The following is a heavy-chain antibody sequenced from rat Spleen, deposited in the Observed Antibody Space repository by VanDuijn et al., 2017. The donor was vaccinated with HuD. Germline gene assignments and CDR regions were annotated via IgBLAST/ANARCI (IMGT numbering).Heavy chain of an antibody. CDR2: FSPSGGST. J-gene: IGHJ2*01. CDR1: GFTFSNYD. Sequence: EVQLVESGGGLVQPGRSLKLSCAASGFTFSNYDMAWVRQAPTKGLEWVASFSPSGGSTYYRDSVKGRFTVSRDNAKSTLYLQMDSLRSEDTATYYCARPNYPGFNYFDYWGQGVMVTVSS. D-gene: IGHD1-4*01. CDR3: ARPNYPGFNYFDY. V-gene: IGHV5-25*01.